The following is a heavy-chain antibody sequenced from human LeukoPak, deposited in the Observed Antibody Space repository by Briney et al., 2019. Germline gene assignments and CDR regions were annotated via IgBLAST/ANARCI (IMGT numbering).Heavy chain of an antibody. CDR3: ARDLYDFWSGLLSSFDP. CDR1: GFTFSNYA. Sequence: PGGSLRLSCAASGFTFSNYAMNWVRQAPGKGLEWVSYISSSSSTIYYADSVKGRFTISRDNAKNSLYLQMNSLRAEDTAVYYCARDLYDFWSGLLSSFDPWGQGTLVTVSS. CDR2: ISSSSSTI. J-gene: IGHJ5*02. V-gene: IGHV3-48*01. D-gene: IGHD3-3*01.